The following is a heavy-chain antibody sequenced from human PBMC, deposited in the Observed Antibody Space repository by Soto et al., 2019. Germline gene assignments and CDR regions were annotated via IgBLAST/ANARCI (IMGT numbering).Heavy chain of an antibody. CDR2: ISNDGNTK. CDR1: RFTFSTYG. V-gene: IGHV3-30*18. Sequence: QVQLVESGGGVVQPGRSLRLSCAGSRFTFSTYGMHWVRQAPGKGLEWVAAISNDGNTKHYADSVKGRFTISRDNSKNTLYLQMNSLRAEDTAVYYCAKGRSGLLGDVWGQGTTVTVSS. CDR3: AKGRSGLLGDV. J-gene: IGHJ6*02.